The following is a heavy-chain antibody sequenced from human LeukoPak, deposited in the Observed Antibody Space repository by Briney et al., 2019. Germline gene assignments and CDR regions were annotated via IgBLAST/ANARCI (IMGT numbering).Heavy chain of an antibody. D-gene: IGHD6-13*01. CDR3: ARDGLGSSWFNWFDP. CDR2: ISSSGSTI. J-gene: IGHJ5*02. V-gene: IGHV3-11*01. Sequence: GGSLRLSCAASGFTFSDYYMSWVRQAPGKGLEWVSYISSSGSTIYYADSVKGRFTISRDNAKNSLYLQMNSLRAEDTAVYYCARDGLGSSWFNWFDPWGQGTLVTVSS. CDR1: GFTFSDYY.